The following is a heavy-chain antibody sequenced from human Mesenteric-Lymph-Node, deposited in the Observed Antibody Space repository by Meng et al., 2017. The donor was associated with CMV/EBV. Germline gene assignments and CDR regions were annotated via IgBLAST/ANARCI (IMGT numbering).Heavy chain of an antibody. Sequence: GESLKISCEASGFTFSSYWMSWVRQAPGKGLEWVANIKKDGSEKHYVDSVKGRFTISRDNSKNTLYLQMNSLRAEDTAVYYCAKEVTIFGVVRYGLDVWGQGTTVTVSS. CDR1: GFTFSSYW. J-gene: IGHJ6*02. CDR2: IKKDGSEK. D-gene: IGHD3-3*01. CDR3: AKEVTIFGVVRYGLDV. V-gene: IGHV3-7*03.